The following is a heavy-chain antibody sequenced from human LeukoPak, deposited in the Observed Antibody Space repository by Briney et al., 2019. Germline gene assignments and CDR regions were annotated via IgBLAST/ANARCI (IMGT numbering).Heavy chain of an antibody. CDR3: AKDFIGYFDY. J-gene: IGHJ4*02. Sequence: GSLRLSCAASGFTFSIYWMTWVRQAPGKGLEWVANIKQDGSEKYYVDSVKGRFTISRDNAKNSLFLQMNSLRAEDTAVYYCAKDFIGYFDYWGQGTLVTVPS. V-gene: IGHV3-7*03. D-gene: IGHD3-10*01. CDR1: GFTFSIYW. CDR2: IKQDGSEK.